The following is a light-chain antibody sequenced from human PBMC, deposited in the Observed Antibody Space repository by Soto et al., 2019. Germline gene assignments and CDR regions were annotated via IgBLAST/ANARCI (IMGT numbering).Light chain of an antibody. J-gene: IGLJ3*02. CDR3: SSYTGTSSGV. CDR2: EVS. CDR1: SSDVGGYNY. V-gene: IGLV2-14*01. Sequence: QSALTQPASVSGSPGQSITISCTGTSSDVGGYNYVSWYQQHPGKAPKLLIYEVSNRPSGLSNRFSGSKSGNTASLTISGLQAEDEADYYCSSYTGTSSGVFGGGTKLTVL.